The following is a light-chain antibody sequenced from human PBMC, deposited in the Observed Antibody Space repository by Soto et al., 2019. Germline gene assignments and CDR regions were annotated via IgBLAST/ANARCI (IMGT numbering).Light chain of an antibody. CDR1: PRISSY. CDR3: QRSYRTPLT. Sequence: DIQMTQSPSSLSASVGDRVTITCLASPRISSYLNWYQQKPGKAPKLLIYAASSLQSRVPSRFSGSGAGTDFTLTISSLQPDDVVTYYWQRSYRTPLTFGGGTKVEIK. V-gene: IGKV1-39*01. J-gene: IGKJ4*01. CDR2: AAS.